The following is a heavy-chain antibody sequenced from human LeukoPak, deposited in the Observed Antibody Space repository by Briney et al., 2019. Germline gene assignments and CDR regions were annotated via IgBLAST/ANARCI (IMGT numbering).Heavy chain of an antibody. V-gene: IGHV4-34*01. D-gene: IGHD2-21*02. J-gene: IGHJ5*02. CDR3: MRDRCGGDCYPNWFDP. CDR1: GGSFSGYH. Sequence: SETLSLTCAVYGGSFSGYHWTWIRQSPGKGLEWIGDVDYSGGTNYNPPLRSRVTISVDTSKNQFSLRLTSVTAADTAVYYCMRDRCGGDCYPNWFDPWGQGTLVTVSS. CDR2: VDYSGGT.